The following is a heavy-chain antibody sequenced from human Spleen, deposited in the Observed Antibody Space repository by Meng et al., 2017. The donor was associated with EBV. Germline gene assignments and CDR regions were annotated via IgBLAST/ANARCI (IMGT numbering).Heavy chain of an antibody. D-gene: IGHD3-10*01. V-gene: IGHV1-18*01. CDR2: INASDGIT. Sequence: QVEMGHSGRELKQPRASLQVFCKASGYTVFSSGISWVRQAPGQGLQWIGAINASDGITIYPQNFQGRVTLTTDTLTNTAYLELRSLRTDDTAVYFCARGDDSGTYYFFDHWGQGTLVTVSS. J-gene: IGHJ4*02. CDR3: ARGDDSGTYYFFDH. CDR1: GYTVFSSG.